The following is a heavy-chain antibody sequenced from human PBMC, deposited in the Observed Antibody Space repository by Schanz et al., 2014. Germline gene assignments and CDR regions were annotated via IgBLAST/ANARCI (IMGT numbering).Heavy chain of an antibody. J-gene: IGHJ4*02. D-gene: IGHD3-9*01. CDR3: AKQIHYDILTVTRN. V-gene: IGHV3-21*04. CDR2: ISSSGSYI. CDR1: EFTFGSYK. Sequence: EVQLVESGGGLVKPGGSLRLSCEASEFTFGSYKMNWVRQAPGKGLEWVSSISSSGSYIHYADSVKGRFTISRDNSKNTLYLQMNSLRAEDTAVYYCAKQIHYDILTVTRNWGQGTLVTVSS.